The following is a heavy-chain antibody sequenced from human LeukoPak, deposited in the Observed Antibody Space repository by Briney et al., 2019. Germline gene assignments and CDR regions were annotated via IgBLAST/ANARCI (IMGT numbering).Heavy chain of an antibody. D-gene: IGHD3-10*01. CDR1: GFTFSSFE. V-gene: IGHV3-48*03. J-gene: IGHJ4*02. Sequence: GGSLRLSCAVSGFTFSSFEKNWVRLAPGKGLEWVSYISSSGSTKYYADSVKGRFTISRDNAKNSLYLQMNSLRAEDTAVYYCARALRAVRGYYFDYWGRGTLVTVSS. CDR2: ISSSGSTK. CDR3: ARALRAVRGYYFDY.